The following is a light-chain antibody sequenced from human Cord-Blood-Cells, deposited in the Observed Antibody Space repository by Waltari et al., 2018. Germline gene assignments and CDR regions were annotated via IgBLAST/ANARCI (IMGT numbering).Light chain of an antibody. V-gene: IGLV3-25*02. CDR3: QSADSSGTYYV. J-gene: IGLJ1*01. CDR1: ALPKQY. Sequence: SYELTQPPSVSVSPGQTARIPCSGYALPKQYAFWYQQKPGQAPVLVIYKDSERPSGIPERFSGSSSGTTVTLTISGVQAEDEADYYCQSADSSGTYYVFGTGTKVTVL. CDR2: KDS.